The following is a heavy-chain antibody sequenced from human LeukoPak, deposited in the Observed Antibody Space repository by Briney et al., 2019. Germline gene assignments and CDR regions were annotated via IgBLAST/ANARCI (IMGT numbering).Heavy chain of an antibody. J-gene: IGHJ4*02. CDR1: GFTFGDYA. D-gene: IGHD5-12*01. Sequence: PGGSLRLSCTASGFTFGDYAMSWFRQAPGKGLEWVGFIRSKAYGGTTEYAASVKGRFTISRDDSKSIAYLQMNSLKTEDTAVYYCTREGLYSGPICDYWGQGTLVTVSS. V-gene: IGHV3-49*03. CDR2: IRSKAYGGTT. CDR3: TREGLYSGPICDY.